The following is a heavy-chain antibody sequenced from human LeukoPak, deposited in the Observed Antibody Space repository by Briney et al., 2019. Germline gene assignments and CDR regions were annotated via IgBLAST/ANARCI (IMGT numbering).Heavy chain of an antibody. V-gene: IGHV1-2*02. D-gene: IGHD3-16*02. CDR3: ARGVLLRLRLGELSLRDRFDP. Sequence: ASVKVSCKASGYTFTGYYMHWVRQAPGQGLEWMGWINPNSGGTNYAQKFQGRVTMTRDTSISTAYMELSRLRSDDTAVYYCARGVLLRLRLGELSLRDRFDPWGHGTLVTVSS. CDR2: INPNSGGT. J-gene: IGHJ5*02. CDR1: GYTFTGYY.